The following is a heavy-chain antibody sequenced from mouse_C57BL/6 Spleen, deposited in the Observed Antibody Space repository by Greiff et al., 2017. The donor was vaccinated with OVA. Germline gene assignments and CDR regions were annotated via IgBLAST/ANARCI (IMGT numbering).Heavy chain of an antibody. CDR3: ESGGGGYYSNSAMDY. CDR1: GYTFTSYW. Sequence: QVQLQQPGAELVKPGASVKMSCKASGYTFTSYWITWVKQRPGQGLEWIGDIYPGCGSTNYNEKFKSKATLTVDTSSSTAYMQLSSLTSEDSAVYDGESGGGGYYSNSAMDYWGQGTTVTVSS. CDR2: IYPGCGST. J-gene: IGHJ4*01. D-gene: IGHD2-3*01. V-gene: IGHV1-55*01.